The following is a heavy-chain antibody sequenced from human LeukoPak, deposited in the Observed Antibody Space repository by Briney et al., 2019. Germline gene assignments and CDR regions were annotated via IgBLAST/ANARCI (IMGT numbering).Heavy chain of an antibody. Sequence: AGGSLRLSCAASGFTFSSYAMSWVRQAPGKGLEWVSAISGTGGSTYYADSVKGRFTNSRDNSKNTLYLQMNSLRAEDTAVYYCAKDEKPVGQWYLNWFDPWGQGTLVTVSS. CDR3: AKDEKPVGQWYLNWFDP. J-gene: IGHJ5*02. D-gene: IGHD6-19*01. CDR2: ISGTGGST. V-gene: IGHV3-23*01. CDR1: GFTFSSYA.